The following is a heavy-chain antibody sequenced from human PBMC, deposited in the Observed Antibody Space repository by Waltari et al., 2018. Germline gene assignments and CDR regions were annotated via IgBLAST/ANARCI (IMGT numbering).Heavy chain of an antibody. CDR3: ARDRGLTADDAFDI. J-gene: IGHJ3*02. Sequence: QFQLEQSGAEVTKPGSSVKVSCKASGGTLSSYTIRWMRRAPGQGLEWMGRIIPILGIENYAQKFQGRVTITADKATSTAYMELSSLRSEDTAVYYCARDRGLTADDAFDIWGQGTMVTVSS. CDR2: IIPILGIE. V-gene: IGHV1-69*08. D-gene: IGHD2-21*02. CDR1: GGTLSSYT.